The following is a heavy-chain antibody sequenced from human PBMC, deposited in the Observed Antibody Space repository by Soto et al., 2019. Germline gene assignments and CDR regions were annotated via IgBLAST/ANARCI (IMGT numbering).Heavy chain of an antibody. J-gene: IGHJ4*02. CDR2: ISGSGGST. Sequence: GGSLRLSCAASGFTFSSYAMSWVRQAPGKGLEWVSAISGSGGSTYYADSVKGRFTISRDNSKNTLYLQMNSLRAEDTAVYYCAKAFPKYCSSTSCPDYWGQGTLVTVSS. V-gene: IGHV3-23*01. CDR3: AKAFPKYCSSTSCPDY. D-gene: IGHD2-2*01. CDR1: GFTFSSYA.